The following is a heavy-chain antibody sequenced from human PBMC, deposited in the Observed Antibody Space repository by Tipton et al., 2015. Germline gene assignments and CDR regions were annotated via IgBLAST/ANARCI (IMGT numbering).Heavy chain of an antibody. CDR3: ARHRNYALWSADPYEIDV. J-gene: IGHJ6*02. CDR2: IYHSGST. D-gene: IGHD3-3*01. Sequence: LRLSCVVSGESFSGSYWSWIRQPPGKGLEWIGEIYHSGSTNYNPSLKSRVTISVDPSKNQFFLKLSSVTAADTALYYCARHRNYALWSADPYEIDVWGQGTTVAVSS. CDR1: GESFSGSY. V-gene: IGHV4-34*01.